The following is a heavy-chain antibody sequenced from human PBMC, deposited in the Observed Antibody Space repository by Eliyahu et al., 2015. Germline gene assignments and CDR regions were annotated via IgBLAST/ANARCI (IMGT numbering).Heavy chain of an antibody. CDR3: ARVNGKIDF. V-gene: IGHV4-59*13. CDR2: IDYSGTT. J-gene: IGHJ4*02. CDR1: GSSISRYX. Sequence: QVQLQESGPGLVKPSETLFLTCTVSGSSISRYXWTWIRVRXPPGKGLXWIGYIDYSGTTNYNPSLKSRPTISVDTSKNQVSLTLSSVTAADTAVYFCARVNGKIDFWGQGTLVTVSS.